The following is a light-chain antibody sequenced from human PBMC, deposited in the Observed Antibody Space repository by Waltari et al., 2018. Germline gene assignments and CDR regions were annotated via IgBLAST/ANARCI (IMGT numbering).Light chain of an antibody. CDR3: QQYNNWPALT. CDR1: QSVSRN. J-gene: IGKJ4*01. V-gene: IGKV3-15*01. CDR2: GAS. Sequence: EIVMTQSPATLSVSPGERATLSCRASQSVSRNLAWYQQKPGQAPRLLIYGASTRATGIPARFSGSGSGTEFTLTISSLQSEDCAVYYCQQYNNWPALTFGGGTKVEIK.